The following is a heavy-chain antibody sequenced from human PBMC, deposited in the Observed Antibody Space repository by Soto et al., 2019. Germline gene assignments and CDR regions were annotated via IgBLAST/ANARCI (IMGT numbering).Heavy chain of an antibody. V-gene: IGHV3-33*01. CDR1: GFTFSSYG. Sequence: SLRLSCAASGFTFSSYGMHWVRQAPGKGLEWAAVIWYDGSNKYYADSVKGRFTISRDNSKNTLYLQMNSLRAEDTAVYYCARETTAVDGWYFNYWGQGTLVTVSS. D-gene: IGHD4-17*01. J-gene: IGHJ4*02. CDR2: IWYDGSNK. CDR3: ARETTAVDGWYFNY.